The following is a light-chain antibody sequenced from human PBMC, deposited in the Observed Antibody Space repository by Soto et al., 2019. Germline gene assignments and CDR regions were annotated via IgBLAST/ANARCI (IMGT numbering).Light chain of an antibody. V-gene: IGLV2-14*01. CDR1: RSELGGYIY. J-gene: IGLJ1*01. Sequence: QSLLTQPASVSWSPGQSITLSCTGNRSELGGYIYVSWYQQHPGKAPKLMIYDVSNRPSGVSNRFSGSKSGNTASLTISGLQAEDEADYYCSSYTSSSTLYVFGTGTKVTVL. CDR2: DVS. CDR3: SSYTSSSTLYV.